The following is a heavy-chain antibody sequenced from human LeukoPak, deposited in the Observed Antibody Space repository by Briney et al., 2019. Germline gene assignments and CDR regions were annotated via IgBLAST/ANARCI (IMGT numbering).Heavy chain of an antibody. V-gene: IGHV3-23*01. J-gene: IGHJ3*01. Sequence: GGSLRLSCAASGFTFSSYAMTWVRQAPGKGLEWVSAISASGGDTYYPDSVRGRFTISRDNSKNTLYLHISSLRAEDTAVYFCAKRPRDSTGYYLGAFDGWGQGTTVTVSS. CDR2: ISASGGDT. CDR3: AKRPRDSTGYYLGAFDG. D-gene: IGHD3-22*01. CDR1: GFTFSSYA.